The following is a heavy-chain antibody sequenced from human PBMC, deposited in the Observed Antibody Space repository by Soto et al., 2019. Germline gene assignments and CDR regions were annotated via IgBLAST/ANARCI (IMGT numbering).Heavy chain of an antibody. J-gene: IGHJ3*02. CDR2: ISYDGSNK. CDR3: AKPLGRDGDYAFHI. CDR1: GFTFSSYG. V-gene: IGHV3-30*18. D-gene: IGHD4-17*01. Sequence: QVQLVESGGGVVQPGKSLRLSCAASGFTFSSYGMHWVRQAPGKGLEWVAVISYDGSNKYYADSVKGRFTISRDNSKNTLYLQMNSLRAEDTAVYYCAKPLGRDGDYAFHIWGQGTMVTVSS.